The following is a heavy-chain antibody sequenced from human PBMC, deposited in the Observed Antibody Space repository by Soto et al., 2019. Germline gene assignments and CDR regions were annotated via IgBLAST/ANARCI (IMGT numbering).Heavy chain of an antibody. CDR3: ASQISTDYYYGMDV. V-gene: IGHV4-61*01. J-gene: IGHJ6*02. D-gene: IGHD2-2*01. Sequence: SETLSLTCTVSGGSVSSGSYYWSWIRQPPGKGLEWIGYIYYSGSTNYNPSLKSRVTISVDTSKNQFSLKLSSVTAADTAVYYCASQISTDYYYGMDVWGQATTVTVS. CDR1: GGSVSSGSYY. CDR2: IYYSGST.